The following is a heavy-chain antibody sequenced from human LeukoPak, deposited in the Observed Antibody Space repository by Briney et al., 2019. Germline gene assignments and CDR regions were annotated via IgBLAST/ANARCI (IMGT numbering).Heavy chain of an antibody. V-gene: IGHV3-21*01. J-gene: IGHJ4*02. CDR2: ISSSSSYI. CDR1: GFTFSSYS. CDR3: ARDRSSLRYFDWLLWEMDY. D-gene: IGHD3-9*01. Sequence: PGGSPRLSCAASGFTFSSYSMNWVRQAPGKGLEWVSSISSSSSYIYYADSVKGRFTISRDNAKNSLYLQMNSLRAEDTAVYYCARDRSSLRYFDWLLWEMDYWGQGTLVTVSS.